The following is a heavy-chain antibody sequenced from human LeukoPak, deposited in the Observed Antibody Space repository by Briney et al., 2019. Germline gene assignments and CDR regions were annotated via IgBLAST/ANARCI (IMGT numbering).Heavy chain of an antibody. V-gene: IGHV3-53*01. CDR2: IYSGGST. D-gene: IGHD3-10*01. J-gene: IGHJ4*02. CDR3: ARVYGSGKPLDY. CDR1: GFTVSSNY. Sequence: GGSLRLSCATSGFTVSSNYMSWVRQAPGKGLEWVSVIYSGGSTYYADSVKDRFTISRDNSKNTLYLQMNSLRAEDTAVYYCARVYGSGKPLDYWGQGTLVTVSS.